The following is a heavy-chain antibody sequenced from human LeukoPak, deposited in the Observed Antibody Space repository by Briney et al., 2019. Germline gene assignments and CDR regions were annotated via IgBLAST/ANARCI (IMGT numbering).Heavy chain of an antibody. CDR3: TGVAITLVGSYDHYFDY. J-gene: IGHJ4*02. CDR2: IRSKAYGGTP. CDR1: GFTFGDYA. Sequence: PGGSLRLSCAASGFTFGDYAMSWVRQAPGKGLEWVSLIRSKAYGGTPEYAASVKDRFTISRDDSKSIAYLQMSSLKTEDTAVYYCTGVAITLVGSYDHYFDYWGQGTLVTVSS. V-gene: IGHV3-49*04. D-gene: IGHD1-26*01.